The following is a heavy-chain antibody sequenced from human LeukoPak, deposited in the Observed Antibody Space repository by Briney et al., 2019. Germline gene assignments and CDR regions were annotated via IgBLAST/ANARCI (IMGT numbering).Heavy chain of an antibody. Sequence: GASVKVSCKASGYTFTSYGISWVRQAPGQGLEWMGWISAYNGNTNYAQKLQGRGTRTTDTSTSTAYMELRSLRSDDTAVYYCARGTWIQLWSRSLPFDPWGQGTLVTVSS. CDR1: GYTFTSYG. CDR3: ARGTWIQLWSRSLPFDP. J-gene: IGHJ5*02. CDR2: ISAYNGNT. D-gene: IGHD5-18*01. V-gene: IGHV1-18*01.